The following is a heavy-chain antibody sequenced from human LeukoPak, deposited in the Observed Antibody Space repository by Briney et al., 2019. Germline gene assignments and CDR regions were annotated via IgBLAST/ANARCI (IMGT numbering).Heavy chain of an antibody. Sequence: GASVKVSCKASGYTFTSYYMHWERQAPGQGLEWMGIINPSGGSTSYAQKFQGRVTMTRDTSTSTAYMELRSLRSDDTAVYYCAREMVRGVIITKQPMNYYFDYWGQGTLVTVSS. J-gene: IGHJ4*02. CDR3: AREMVRGVIITKQPMNYYFDY. CDR1: GYTFTSYY. D-gene: IGHD3-10*01. V-gene: IGHV1-46*01. CDR2: INPSGGST.